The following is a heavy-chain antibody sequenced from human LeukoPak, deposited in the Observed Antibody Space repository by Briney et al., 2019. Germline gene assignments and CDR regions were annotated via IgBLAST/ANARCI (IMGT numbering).Heavy chain of an antibody. CDR2: ISSSGSTI. CDR3: ARETAFDILTGYYPYYGMDV. D-gene: IGHD3-9*01. Sequence: GGSLTLSCAASGFTFSSYEMNWVRQAPGEGLEWVSYISSSGSTIYYADSVKGRLTISRDNAKNSLYLQMNSLRAEDTAVYYCARETAFDILTGYYPYYGMDVWGKGTTVTVSS. CDR1: GFTFSSYE. V-gene: IGHV3-48*03. J-gene: IGHJ6*04.